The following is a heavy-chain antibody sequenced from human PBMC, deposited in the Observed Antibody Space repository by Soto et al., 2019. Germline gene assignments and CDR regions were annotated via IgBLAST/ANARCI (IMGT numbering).Heavy chain of an antibody. D-gene: IGHD2-2*01. CDR3: ARELKYCSSTSCYLYYYYGMDV. CDR1: GGTFSSYA. V-gene: IGHV1-69*13. J-gene: IGHJ6*02. Sequence: SVKVSCNASGGTFSSYAISWVRQAPGQELEWMGGIIPIFGTANYAQKFQGRVTITADESTSTAYMELSSLRSEDTAVYYCARELKYCSSTSCYLYYYYGMDVWGQGTTVTVSS. CDR2: IIPIFGTA.